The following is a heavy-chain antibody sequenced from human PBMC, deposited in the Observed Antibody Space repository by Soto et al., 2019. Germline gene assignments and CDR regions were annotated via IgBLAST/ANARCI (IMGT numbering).Heavy chain of an antibody. D-gene: IGHD6-13*01. V-gene: IGHV4-59*08. CDR1: GGSISSYY. CDR2: IYYSGST. J-gene: IGHJ4*02. Sequence: HVQLQESGPGLVKPSETLSLTCTVSGGSISSYYWSWIRQPPGKGLEWNGYIYYSGSTNYNPSLKSRVTISVDTSKNQFSLKLSSVTAADTAVYYCARQVAAADHFDYWGQGTLVTVSS. CDR3: ARQVAAADHFDY.